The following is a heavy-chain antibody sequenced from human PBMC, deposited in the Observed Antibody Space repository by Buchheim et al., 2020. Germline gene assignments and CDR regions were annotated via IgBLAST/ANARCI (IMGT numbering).Heavy chain of an antibody. D-gene: IGHD1-7*01. CDR3: ARGRYNWNYLPLGRFDP. Sequence: QVQLQQWGAGLLKPSETLSLTCAVYGGSFSGYYWSWIRQPPGKGLEWIGEINHSGSTNYNPSLKSRVTISVDTPKNRFSLKLSSVTAADTAVYYCARGRYNWNYLPLGRFDPWGQGTL. J-gene: IGHJ5*02. V-gene: IGHV4-34*01. CDR2: INHSGST. CDR1: GGSFSGYY.